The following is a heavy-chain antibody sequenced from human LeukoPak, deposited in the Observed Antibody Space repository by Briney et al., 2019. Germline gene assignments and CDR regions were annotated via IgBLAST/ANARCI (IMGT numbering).Heavy chain of an antibody. D-gene: IGHD2-2*01. CDR1: GGSIRSYY. CDR3: ARGPYCSSTSCFYYYYYMDV. J-gene: IGHJ6*03. Sequence: SETLSLTCTVSGGSIRSYYWSWIRQPPGKGLEWIGYIYYSGSTNYKPSLTSRVTISVDTSKNQFSLKLSSVTAADTAVYYCARGPYCSSTSCFYYYYYMDVWGKGTTVTVSS. V-gene: IGHV4-59*01. CDR2: IYYSGST.